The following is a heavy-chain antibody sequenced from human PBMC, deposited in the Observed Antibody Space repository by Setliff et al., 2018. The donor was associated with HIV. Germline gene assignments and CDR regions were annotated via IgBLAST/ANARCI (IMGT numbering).Heavy chain of an antibody. CDR3: AREKTDGYPWDYSYMDL. Sequence: ASVKVSCKASGYIFTNYGITWVRQAPGQGLEWMGWISADNGNTNYAQKLQGRVTMTTDTSTSTADMELRSLRSDDTAVYYCAREKTDGYPWDYSYMDLWGKGTTVTVSS. V-gene: IGHV1-18*01. D-gene: IGHD5-12*01. CDR1: GYIFTNYG. CDR2: ISADNGNT. J-gene: IGHJ6*03.